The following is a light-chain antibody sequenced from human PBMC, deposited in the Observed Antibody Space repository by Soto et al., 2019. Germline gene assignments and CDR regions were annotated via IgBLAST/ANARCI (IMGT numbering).Light chain of an antibody. J-gene: IGKJ4*01. V-gene: IGKV3-20*01. Sequence: EIVLTQSPGTLSLSSGERATLSCRASQSVRRNYLAWYQQKPGQAPRLLIYGASSRAPGIPDRFGGSGSGTDFTLTISRLEPEDFALYYCQQYASSPLTFGGGTKVEIK. CDR3: QQYASSPLT. CDR2: GAS. CDR1: QSVRRNY.